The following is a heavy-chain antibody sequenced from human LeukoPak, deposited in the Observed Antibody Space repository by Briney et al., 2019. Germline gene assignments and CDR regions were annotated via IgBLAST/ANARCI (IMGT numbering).Heavy chain of an antibody. CDR2: IRSKANSYAT. CDR1: GFTFSGSA. V-gene: IGHV3-73*01. D-gene: IGHD6-13*01. CDR3: TRHVGSEQQLVYGFDH. J-gene: IGHJ5*02. Sequence: GGSLRLSCAASGFTFSGSAMHWVRQASGKGLEWVGRIRSKANSYATAYAASVKGRFTISRADSKNTAYLQMNSPKTEDTAVYYCTRHVGSEQQLVYGFDHWGQGTLVTVSS.